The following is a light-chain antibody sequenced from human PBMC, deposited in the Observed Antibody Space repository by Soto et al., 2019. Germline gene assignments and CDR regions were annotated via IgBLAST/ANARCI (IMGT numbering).Light chain of an antibody. CDR1: QSVSSSY. CDR2: GAS. V-gene: IGKV3-20*01. J-gene: IGKJ2*01. CDR3: QQYGSSPS. Sequence: EIVLTQSPGTLSLSPGERATLSCRASQSVSSSYLAWYQQQPGQAPRLLIYGASSRATGIPDRFSGRWSGTDFTLTISRLEPEYVVLYYCQQYGSSPSFGQGTKLEIK.